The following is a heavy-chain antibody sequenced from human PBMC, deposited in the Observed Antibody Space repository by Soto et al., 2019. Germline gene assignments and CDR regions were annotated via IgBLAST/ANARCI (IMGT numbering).Heavy chain of an antibody. J-gene: IGHJ4*02. CDR3: ARSPSGSFDY. D-gene: IGHD1-26*01. CDR2: IYPGDSDT. Sequence: EESLKISCKGSGYNFTKYWIGWVRQMPGKGPEWMGIIYPGDSDTRYSPSFQGQVIISADKSISTAYLQWSSLKASDTAMYFCARSPSGSFDYWGQGTLVTVSS. V-gene: IGHV5-51*01. CDR1: GYNFTKYW.